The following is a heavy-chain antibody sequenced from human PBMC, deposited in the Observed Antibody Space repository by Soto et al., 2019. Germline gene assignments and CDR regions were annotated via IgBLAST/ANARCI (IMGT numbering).Heavy chain of an antibody. J-gene: IGHJ4*02. Sequence: PSETLSLTCTISGGSVSNRSYYWGWVRQPPGKGLEWIGGVYYSGITYYNPSLRSRVAISVDTSSDRFSLRVNSVTAADTAVYYCARGIAARPARPGPRSGYFDYWGQGTLVTVSS. V-gene: IGHV4-39*02. CDR3: ARGIAARPARPGPRSGYFDY. CDR2: VYYSGIT. D-gene: IGHD6-6*01. CDR1: GGSVSNRSYY.